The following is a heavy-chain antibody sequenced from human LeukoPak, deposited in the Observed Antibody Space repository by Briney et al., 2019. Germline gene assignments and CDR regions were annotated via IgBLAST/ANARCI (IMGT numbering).Heavy chain of an antibody. CDR2: IYYSGST. CDR3: ARARAAGAYNWFDP. V-gene: IGHV4-39*01. Sequence: SETLSLTCTVSGGSISSSSYFWGWIRQPPGKGLEWIGSIYYSGSTYYNPSLKSRVTISVDTSKNQFSLKLSSVTAADTAVYYCARARAAGAYNWFDPWGQGTLVTVSS. CDR1: GGSISSSSYF. D-gene: IGHD6-13*01. J-gene: IGHJ5*02.